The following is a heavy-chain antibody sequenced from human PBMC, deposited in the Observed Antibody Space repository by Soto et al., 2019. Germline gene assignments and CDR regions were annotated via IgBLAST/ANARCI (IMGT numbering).Heavy chain of an antibody. Sequence: EVQLVESGGGLVKPGGALRLSCAASGFTFSDAWMSWVRQAPGKGLEWVGRIKSESDGGTIDYAAPVKGIFTISRDDSKNTLFLQMNSLKTEDTAVYYCTTDLELWFGEVPPEFDPWGQGTLVTVSA. V-gene: IGHV3-15*01. J-gene: IGHJ5*02. CDR3: TTDLELWFGEVPPEFDP. D-gene: IGHD3-10*01. CDR1: GFTFSDAW. CDR2: IKSESDGGTI.